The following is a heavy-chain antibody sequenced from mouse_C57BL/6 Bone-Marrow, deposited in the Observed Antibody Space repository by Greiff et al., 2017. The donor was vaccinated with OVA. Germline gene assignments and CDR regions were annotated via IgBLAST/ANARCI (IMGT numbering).Heavy chain of an antibody. CDR2: IDPSDSYT. D-gene: IGHD4-1*01. V-gene: IGHV1-69*01. CDR3: ARRNWGDD. CDR1: GYTFTSYW. J-gene: IGHJ2*01. Sequence: VQLQQPGAELVMPGASVKLSCKASGYTFTSYWMHWVKQRPGQGLEWIGEIDPSDSYTNYNQKFKGKSTLTVDKSSSTAYMQLSSLTSEDSAVYYGARRNWGDDWGQGTTLTVSS.